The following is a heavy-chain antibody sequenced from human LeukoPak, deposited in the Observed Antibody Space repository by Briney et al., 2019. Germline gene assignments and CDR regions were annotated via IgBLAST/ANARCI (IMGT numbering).Heavy chain of an antibody. CDR2: ISGSGDTT. CDR1: GFTFSSYA. D-gene: IGHD3-22*01. J-gene: IGHJ4*02. Sequence: GGSRRLSCAASGFTFSSYAMSWVRQAPGKGLEWVSAISGSGDTTYYADSVKGRFNISRDNSKSSLYLQMSSLRAEDTAVYYCAKALLGSCGYSNWGQGTLVTVSS. CDR3: AKALLGSCGYSN. V-gene: IGHV3-23*01.